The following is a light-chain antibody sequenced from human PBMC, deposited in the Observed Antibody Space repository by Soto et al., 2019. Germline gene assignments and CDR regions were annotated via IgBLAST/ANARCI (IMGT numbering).Light chain of an antibody. CDR1: RSDVGGYNY. CDR3: SSYTSSSTYV. Sequence: QSALPQPASVSGSPGQSITISCTGTRSDVGGYNYVSWYQQHPGKAPKLMIYEVSNRPSGVSNRFSGSKSGNTASLTISGLQAEDEADYYCSSYTSSSTYVFGTGTKLTVL. V-gene: IGLV2-14*01. J-gene: IGLJ1*01. CDR2: EVS.